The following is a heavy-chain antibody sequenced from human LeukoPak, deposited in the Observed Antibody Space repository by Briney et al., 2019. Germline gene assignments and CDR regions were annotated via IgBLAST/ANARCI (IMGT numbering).Heavy chain of an antibody. CDR2: ISSTSAYI. CDR1: GFTFSSYS. Sequence: GGSLRLSCAASGFTFSSYSMNWVRQAPGKGLEWVSSISSTSAYIYYADSVRGRFTISRDNAKNSLDLQMNSLRVEDTAVYYCAREPVAGTAPRWGQGTLVTVSS. V-gene: IGHV3-21*01. J-gene: IGHJ4*02. CDR3: AREPVAGTAPR. D-gene: IGHD6-19*01.